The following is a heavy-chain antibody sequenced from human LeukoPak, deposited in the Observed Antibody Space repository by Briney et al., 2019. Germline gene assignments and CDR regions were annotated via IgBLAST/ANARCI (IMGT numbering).Heavy chain of an antibody. V-gene: IGHV5-51*01. Sequence: GESLQISCKGSGYIINNYWIGWVRQLPGKGLEGMGIIYPADSDIRYSPSFQGQVTISADKSISTVYLQWSSLKASDTAMYYCARQEYCSGGSCYTWFDPWGQGTLVTVSS. CDR3: ARQEYCSGGSCYTWFDP. D-gene: IGHD2-15*01. J-gene: IGHJ5*02. CDR1: GYIINNYW. CDR2: IYPADSDI.